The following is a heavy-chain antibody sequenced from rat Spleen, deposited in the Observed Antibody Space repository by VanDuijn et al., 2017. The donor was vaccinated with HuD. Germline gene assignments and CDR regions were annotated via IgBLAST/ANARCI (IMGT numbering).Heavy chain of an antibody. V-gene: IGHV5-29*01. CDR3: VRQDTSGYSNWFAY. D-gene: IGHD4-3*01. Sequence: EVQLVESDGGLVQPGRSLKLSCAASGFIFSDFYMAWVRQAPTKGLEWVATISYDDSSTYYRDSVKGRFTVSRDNAKNTLYLQLDSLRSEDTATYYCVRQDTSGYSNWFAYWGQGTLVTVSS. CDR2: ISYDDSST. J-gene: IGHJ3*01. CDR1: GFIFSDFY.